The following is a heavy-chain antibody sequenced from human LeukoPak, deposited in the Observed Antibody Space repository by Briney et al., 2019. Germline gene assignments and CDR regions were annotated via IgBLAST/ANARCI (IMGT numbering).Heavy chain of an antibody. CDR3: ARGAGTMGRDWFDP. J-gene: IGHJ5*02. CDR2: MNANTGNT. Sequence: ASVKVSCKASGYIFINNDINWVRQATGQGLEWMGWMNANTGNTGYAQEFQGRVSMTRDTSVSTAYMELSGLRSEDAAVYYCARGAGTMGRDWFDPWGQGTLVTVSS. D-gene: IGHD3-10*01. CDR1: GYIFINND. V-gene: IGHV1-8*01.